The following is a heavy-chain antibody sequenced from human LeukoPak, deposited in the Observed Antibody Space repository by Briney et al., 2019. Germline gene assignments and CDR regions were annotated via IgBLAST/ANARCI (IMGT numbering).Heavy chain of an antibody. CDR1: GGTFSSYA. Sequence: ASVKVSCKASGGTFSSYAISWVRQAPGQGLEWMGGIIPIFGTANYAQKFQGRVTITTDEPTSTAYMELSSLRSEDTAVYYCARDDCSGGSCYFDYWGQGTLVTVSS. D-gene: IGHD2-15*01. CDR2: IIPIFGTA. V-gene: IGHV1-69*05. J-gene: IGHJ4*02. CDR3: ARDDCSGGSCYFDY.